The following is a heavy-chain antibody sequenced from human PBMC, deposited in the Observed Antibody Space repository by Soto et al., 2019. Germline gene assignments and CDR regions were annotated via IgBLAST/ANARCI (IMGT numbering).Heavy chain of an antibody. J-gene: IGHJ4*02. D-gene: IGHD1-1*01. CDR1: GGSISSGGYY. Sequence: QVQLQESGPGLVKPSQTLSLTCTVSGGSISSGGYYWSWIRPHPGKGLEWIGYIYYSGSTYYNPSLKSRVTISVTTSKTQSYLKLNFVTAEDAAVYYCSRFIDGTFDYWFQEPLVTVSS. V-gene: IGHV4-31*03. CDR2: IYYSGST. CDR3: SRFIDGTFDY.